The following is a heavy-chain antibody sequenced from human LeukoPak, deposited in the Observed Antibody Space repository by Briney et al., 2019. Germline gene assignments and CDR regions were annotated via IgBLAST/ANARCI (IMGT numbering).Heavy chain of an antibody. V-gene: IGHV1-69*06. CDR2: IIPIFGTA. D-gene: IGHD1-7*01. CDR3: ARHGNWNYGSY. CDR1: GGTFSSYA. Sequence: GSSVKVACKASGGTFSSYAISWVRQAPGQGLEWMGGIIPIFGTANYAQKFQGRVTITADKCTSTAYMELSSLRSDDTAVYYCARHGNWNYGSYWGQGTLVTVSS. J-gene: IGHJ4*02.